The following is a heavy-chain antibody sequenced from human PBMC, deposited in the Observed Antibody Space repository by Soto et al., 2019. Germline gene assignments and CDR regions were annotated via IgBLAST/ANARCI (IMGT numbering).Heavy chain of an antibody. V-gene: IGHV4-34*01. CDR3: ARGHITIFGVVTYYYYYYGMDV. CDR1: GGSFSGYY. Sequence: SETLSLTCAVYGGSFSGYYWSWIRQPPGKGLEWIGEINHSGSTNYNPSLKSRVTISVDTSKNQFSLKLSSVTAADTAVYYCARGHITIFGVVTYYYYYYGMDVWGQGTTVTVS. D-gene: IGHD3-3*01. CDR2: INHSGST. J-gene: IGHJ6*02.